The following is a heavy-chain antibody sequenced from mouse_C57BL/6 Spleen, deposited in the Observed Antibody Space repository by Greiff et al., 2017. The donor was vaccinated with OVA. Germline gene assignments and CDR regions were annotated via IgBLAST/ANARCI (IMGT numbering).Heavy chain of an antibody. CDR2: INPSTGGT. Sequence: VQLQQSGPELVKPGASVKISCKASGYSFTGYYMNWVKQSPEKSLEWIGEINPSTGGTTYNQKFKAKATLTVDKSSSTAYMQLKSLTSEDSAVYYCAISSSNSYWGQGPLSQSPQ. J-gene: IGHJ2*01. CDR3: AISSSNSY. CDR1: GYSFTGYY. V-gene: IGHV1-42*01. D-gene: IGHD2-5*01.